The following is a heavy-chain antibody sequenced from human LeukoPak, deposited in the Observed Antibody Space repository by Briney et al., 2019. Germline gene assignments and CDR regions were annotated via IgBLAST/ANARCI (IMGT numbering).Heavy chain of an antibody. CDR2: IYSGGNT. D-gene: IGHD4-17*01. CDR3: ARHGDGFYYGMDV. V-gene: IGHV3-66*04. Sequence: GGSLRLSCAVSGFTVSTNSMTWVRQAPGKGLEWVSLIYSGGNTYYADSVKGRFTISRDNSKNSLYLQMNSLRVEDTAVYYCARHGDGFYYGMDVWGQGTTVTVSS. CDR1: GFTVSTNS. J-gene: IGHJ6*01.